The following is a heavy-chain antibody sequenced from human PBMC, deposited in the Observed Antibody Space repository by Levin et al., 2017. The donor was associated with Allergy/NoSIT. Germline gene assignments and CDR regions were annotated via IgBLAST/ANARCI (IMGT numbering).Heavy chain of an antibody. CDR3: AKDNSVYDFWSGYPGYNWFDP. Sequence: GGSLRLSCAASGFTFSSYAMSWVRQAPGKGLEWVSAISGSGGSTYYADSVKGRFTISRDNSKNTLYLQMNSLRAEDTAVYYCAKDNSVYDFWSGYPGYNWFDPWGQGTLVTVSS. CDR1: GFTFSSYA. D-gene: IGHD3-3*01. CDR2: ISGSGGST. J-gene: IGHJ5*02. V-gene: IGHV3-23*01.